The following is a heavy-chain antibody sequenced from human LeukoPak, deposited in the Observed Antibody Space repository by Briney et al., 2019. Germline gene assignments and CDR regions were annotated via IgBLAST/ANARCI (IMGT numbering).Heavy chain of an antibody. J-gene: IGHJ4*02. CDR3: AKDTSYDYGDYYFDY. Sequence: GGSLRLSCEASGLSLSNYPMHWVRQAPGKGLEWITLITYDGAFDGGKTYYADSVKGRFTVSRDKSKNTLFLQMNSLRPEDTAVYYCAKDTSYDYGDYYFDYWGQGTLVTVSS. V-gene: IGHV3-30-3*02. CDR2: ITYDGAFDGGKT. CDR1: GLSLSNYP. D-gene: IGHD4-17*01.